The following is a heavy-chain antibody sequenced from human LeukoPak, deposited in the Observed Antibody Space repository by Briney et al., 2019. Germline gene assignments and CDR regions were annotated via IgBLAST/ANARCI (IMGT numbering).Heavy chain of an antibody. CDR1: GFTFTSSG. D-gene: IGHD3-10*02. J-gene: IGHJ4*02. Sequence: PGGSLRLSCEASGFTFTSSGMHWVRQAPGKGLEWVAVIWYDGSNKNYADSVKGRFTISRDNSKNTLYLQMNSLRVEDTAVYYCARVVVVRGIDYWGQGTLVTVSS. CDR2: IWYDGSNK. CDR3: ARVVVVRGIDY. V-gene: IGHV3-33*01.